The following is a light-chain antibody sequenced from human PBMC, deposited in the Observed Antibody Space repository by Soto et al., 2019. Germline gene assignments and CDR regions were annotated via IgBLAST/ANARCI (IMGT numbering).Light chain of an antibody. CDR1: QSVSSN. V-gene: IGKV3-15*01. CDR3: QQYNNWPPSVT. Sequence: EIVMTQSPATLSVSPGERATLSCRASQSVSSNLAWYQQKPGQAPRLLIYGASTRATGIPARFSGSGSGIEFTLTISSLQSEDFAVYYCQQYNNWPPSVTFGQGTKVEIK. J-gene: IGKJ1*01. CDR2: GAS.